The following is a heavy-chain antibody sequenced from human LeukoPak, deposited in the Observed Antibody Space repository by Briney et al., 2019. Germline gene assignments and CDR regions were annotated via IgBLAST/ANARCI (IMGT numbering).Heavy chain of an antibody. CDR2: INPNSGGT. CDR1: GYTFTGHY. J-gene: IGHJ4*02. Sequence: ASVKVSCKASGYTFTGHYIHWVRQAPGQGLEWMGWINPNSGGTTYAQKFQGRVTMTRDTSISTAYMELSRLRSDDTAVYYCARVPVVPAAESFDYWGQGTLVTVSS. V-gene: IGHV1-2*02. D-gene: IGHD2-2*01. CDR3: ARVPVVPAAESFDY.